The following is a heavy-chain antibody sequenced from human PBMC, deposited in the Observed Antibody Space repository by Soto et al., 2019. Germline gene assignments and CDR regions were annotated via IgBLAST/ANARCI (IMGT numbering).Heavy chain of an antibody. D-gene: IGHD2-15*01. CDR2: INHSGST. CDR3: ARSSGVCSGGSCTHYYYYMDV. Sequence: PSETLSLTCAVYGGSFSGYYWSWIRQPPGKGLEWIGEINHSGSTNSNPSLKSRVTISVDTSKNQFSLKLSSVTAADTAVYYCARSSGVCSGGSCTHYYYYMDVWGKGTTVTVSS. J-gene: IGHJ6*03. CDR1: GGSFSGYY. V-gene: IGHV4-34*01.